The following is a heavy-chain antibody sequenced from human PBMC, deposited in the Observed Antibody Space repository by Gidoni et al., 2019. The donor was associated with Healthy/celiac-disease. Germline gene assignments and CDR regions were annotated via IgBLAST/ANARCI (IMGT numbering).Heavy chain of an antibody. D-gene: IGHD6-19*01. J-gene: IGHJ4*02. V-gene: IGHV5-51*01. CDR1: GYPFNTYW. CDR3: ARSALSRCYSSGWFLH. Sequence: EVQLGQSGAEVKKPGESRKISCQASGYPFNTYWIAWVRQMPGKGLEWMGIIYPADSDTRYSPSFEGHVTISADKSTTTAYLQWSSLEASDTAMYYCARSALSRCYSSGWFLHWGQGTLVTVSS. CDR2: IYPADSDT.